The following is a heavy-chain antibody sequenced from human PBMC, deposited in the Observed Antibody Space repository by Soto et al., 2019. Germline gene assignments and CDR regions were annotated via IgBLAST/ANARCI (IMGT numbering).Heavy chain of an antibody. Sequence: QVQLVQSGAEVKKPGASVKVSCKASGYTFTSYYMHWVRQAPGQGLEWMGIINPSGGSTSYAQKFQXXVXMLXDTAASSVDMELSSLGSEDAAVHYCASGGSSYAEDWGQGTLVTVSS. CDR1: GYTFTSYY. CDR2: INPSGGST. J-gene: IGHJ4*02. D-gene: IGHD3-16*01. V-gene: IGHV1-46*01. CDR3: ASGGSSYAED.